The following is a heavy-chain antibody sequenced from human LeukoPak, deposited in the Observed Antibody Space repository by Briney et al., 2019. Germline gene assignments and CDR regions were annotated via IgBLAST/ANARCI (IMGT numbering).Heavy chain of an antibody. J-gene: IGHJ4*02. CDR1: GGSIRSSYYY. Sequence: SETLSLTCTVSGGSIRSSYYYWGWIRQPPGKGLEWIGSIYDSGSTYYNPSLKSRLTISVDTSKSQFSLKLSSVTAADTAVYYCARLTRRSGNYFDSWGRGTLVTVSS. D-gene: IGHD1-1*01. CDR2: IYDSGST. V-gene: IGHV4-39*07. CDR3: ARLTRRSGNYFDS.